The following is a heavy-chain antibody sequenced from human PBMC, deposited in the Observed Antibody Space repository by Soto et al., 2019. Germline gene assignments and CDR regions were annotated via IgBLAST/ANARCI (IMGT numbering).Heavy chain of an antibody. CDR3: ARGYFDSGHGYDL. CDR2: IFTRDSET. V-gene: IGHV5-51*01. D-gene: IGHD3-10*01. J-gene: IGHJ5*02. Sequence: GESLKISCKGPGHLFNSHWIGWVRQTPGKGLEWMGLIFTRDSETKTSPSFQGHVSFSVDNSINTVYLQWTSLKTTDTGIYFCARGYFDSGHGYDLWGQGTLVTVSS. CDR1: GHLFNSHW.